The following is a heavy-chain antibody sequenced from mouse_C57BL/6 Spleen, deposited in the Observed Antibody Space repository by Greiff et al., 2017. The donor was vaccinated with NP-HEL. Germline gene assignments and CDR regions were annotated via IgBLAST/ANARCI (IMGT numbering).Heavy chain of an antibody. Sequence: EVQLQQSGPVLVKPGASVKMSCKASGYTFTDYYMNWVKQSHGKSLEWIGVINPYNGGTSYNQKFKGKATLTVDKSSSTAYMELNSLTSEDSAVYYCARPTTVVDYAMDYWGQGTSVTVSS. CDR2: INPYNGGT. D-gene: IGHD1-1*01. V-gene: IGHV1-19*01. CDR1: GYTFTDYY. CDR3: ARPTTVVDYAMDY. J-gene: IGHJ4*01.